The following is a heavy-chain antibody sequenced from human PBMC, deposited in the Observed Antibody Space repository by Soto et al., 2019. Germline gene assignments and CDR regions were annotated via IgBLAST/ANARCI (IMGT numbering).Heavy chain of an antibody. Sequence: GGSLRLSCAASGFTFSSYAMSWVRQAPGKGLEWVSAISGSGGSTYYADSVKGRFTISRDNSKNTLYLQMNSLRAEDTAVYYCAKGWIVVVPAAISLMPNWFDPWGQGTLVTVSS. D-gene: IGHD2-2*01. CDR3: AKGWIVVVPAAISLMPNWFDP. CDR1: GFTFSSYA. V-gene: IGHV3-23*01. CDR2: ISGSGGST. J-gene: IGHJ5*02.